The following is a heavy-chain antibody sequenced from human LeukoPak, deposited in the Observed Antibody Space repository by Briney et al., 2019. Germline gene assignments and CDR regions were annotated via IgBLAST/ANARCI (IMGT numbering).Heavy chain of an antibody. D-gene: IGHD2-15*01. V-gene: IGHV3-64D*09. J-gene: IGHJ4*02. Sequence: TGGSLRLSCSASGFTFRNYAMQWVRQAPGKGLEYVSAISSNGGSTYYADSVKGRFTISRDNSKNTLYLQMSSLRGEDTAVYYCVKDQSYCSGGSCYYYFDHWGQGTLVTVSS. CDR2: ISSNGGST. CDR1: GFTFRNYA. CDR3: VKDQSYCSGGSCYYYFDH.